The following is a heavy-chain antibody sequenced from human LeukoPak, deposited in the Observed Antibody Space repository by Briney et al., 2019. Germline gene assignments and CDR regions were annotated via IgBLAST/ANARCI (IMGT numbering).Heavy chain of an antibody. CDR2: IYSGGST. CDR3: ARETYYYDSSGPVSNY. V-gene: IGHV3-53*01. Sequence: GGSLRLSCAASGFTVSSNYMSWVRQAPGKGLEWVSVIYSGGSTYYADSVKGRFTISRDNSKDTLYLQMNSLRAEVTAVYYCARETYYYDSSGPVSNYWGQGTLVTVSS. J-gene: IGHJ4*02. D-gene: IGHD3-22*01. CDR1: GFTVSSNY.